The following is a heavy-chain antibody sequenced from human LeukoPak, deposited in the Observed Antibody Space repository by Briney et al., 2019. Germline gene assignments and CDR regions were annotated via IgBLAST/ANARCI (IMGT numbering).Heavy chain of an antibody. CDR3: ARGAEAHPKQKPLNLMYYYEQYYFDY. J-gene: IGHJ4*02. CDR2: ISSSSSTI. CDR1: GFTFSSYS. D-gene: IGHD3-22*01. V-gene: IGHV3-48*04. Sequence: LSGGSLRLSCAASGFTFSSYSMNWVRQAPGKGLEWVSYISSSSSTIYYADSVKGRFTISRDNAKNSLYLQMNSLRAEDTAVYYCARGAEAHPKQKPLNLMYYYEQYYFDYWGQGTLVTVSS.